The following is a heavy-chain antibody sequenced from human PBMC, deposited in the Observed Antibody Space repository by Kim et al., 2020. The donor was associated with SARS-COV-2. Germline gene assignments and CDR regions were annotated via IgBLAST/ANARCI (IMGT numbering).Heavy chain of an antibody. D-gene: IGHD2-2*02. CDR3: ARGRAGVVPSPILGIGPHYDYYIMDV. CDR2: INHSGGT. CDR1: GGSFSGYY. V-gene: IGHV4-34*01. J-gene: IGHJ6*02. Sequence: SETLSLTCAVYGGSFSGYYWSWIRQPPGKGLEWIGEINHSGGTNYNPSPKSRVSISVDTSKNQFSLKLSSVPAADTALYYCARGRAGVVPSPILGIGPHYDYYIMDVWGQGTTVTVSS.